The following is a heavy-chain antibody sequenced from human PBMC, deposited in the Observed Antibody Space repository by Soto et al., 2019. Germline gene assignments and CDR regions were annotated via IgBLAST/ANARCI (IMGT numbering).Heavy chain of an antibody. D-gene: IGHD1-26*01. J-gene: IGHJ4*02. CDR2: INHSGNT. V-gene: IGHV4-34*01. CDR3: ARHHVRGRTIAGASEF. CDR1: GKSLSGYY. Sequence: PSETLSLTCAVYGKSLSGYYWSWIRQPPWKALEWIGEINHSGNTNYNPSLKSRVTISVDTSKNQLFLNLSSVTAADTAMYYCARHHVRGRTIAGASEFWGQGTLVTVSS.